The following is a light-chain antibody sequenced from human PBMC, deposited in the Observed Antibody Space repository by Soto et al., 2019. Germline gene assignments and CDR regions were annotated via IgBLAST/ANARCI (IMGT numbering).Light chain of an antibody. V-gene: IGKV2-30*01. CDR1: EGLVYGDGNTY. J-gene: IGKJ2*01. CDR3: MQGTHWPFT. CDR2: AVS. Sequence: DVVLTQSPLFLSATLGQPASISCRSSEGLVYGDGNTYLSWFQRRPGHAPRRLLYAVSDRDSGVPDRFSGSGSGTDFTLRISRVEAEDVGVYFCMQGTHWPFTFGQGTKLEIK.